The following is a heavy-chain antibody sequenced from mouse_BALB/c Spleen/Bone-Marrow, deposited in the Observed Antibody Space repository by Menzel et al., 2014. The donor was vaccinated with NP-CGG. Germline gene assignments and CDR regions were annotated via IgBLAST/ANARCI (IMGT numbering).Heavy chain of an antibody. CDR3: ARSNDGFPAWFAY. D-gene: IGHD2-3*01. Sequence: VQLQQPGPGLVKPSQSLSLTCTVTGYSITNDYARNWIRQFPGNKLEWMGYISYSGSTSYNPSLKSRISITRDTSKSQFFLQLNSVTTEDTATYYCARSNDGFPAWFAYWGQGTLVTVSA. J-gene: IGHJ3*01. CDR2: ISYSGST. CDR1: GYSITNDYA. V-gene: IGHV3-2*02.